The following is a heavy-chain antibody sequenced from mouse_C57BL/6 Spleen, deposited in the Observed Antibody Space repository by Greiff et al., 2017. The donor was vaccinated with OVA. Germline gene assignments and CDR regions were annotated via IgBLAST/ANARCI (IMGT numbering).Heavy chain of an antibody. V-gene: IGHV1-80*01. CDR2: IYPGDGDT. J-gene: IGHJ4*01. Sequence: QVQLKESGAELVKPGASVKISCKASGYAFSSYWMNWVKQRPGQGLEWIGQIYPGDGDTNYNGKFKGKATLTADKSSSTAYMQLSSLTSEDSAVYFCARGGSKDAMDYWGQGTSVTVSS. CDR3: ARGGSKDAMDY. D-gene: IGHD2-5*01. CDR1: GYAFSSYW.